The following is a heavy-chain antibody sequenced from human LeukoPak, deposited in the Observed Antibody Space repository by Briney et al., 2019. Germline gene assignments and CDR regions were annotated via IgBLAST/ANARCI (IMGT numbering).Heavy chain of an antibody. CDR3: ARGHCSSTSCYVRGVYYFDY. J-gene: IGHJ4*02. Sequence: GGSLRLSCAASGFTFSSYSMNWVRQAPGKGLEWVSSISSSSSYIYYADSVKGRFTISRDNAKNSLYLQMNSLRAEDTAVYYCARGHCSSTSCYVRGVYYFDYWGQGTLVTVSS. CDR1: GFTFSSYS. V-gene: IGHV3-21*01. CDR2: ISSSSSYI. D-gene: IGHD2-2*01.